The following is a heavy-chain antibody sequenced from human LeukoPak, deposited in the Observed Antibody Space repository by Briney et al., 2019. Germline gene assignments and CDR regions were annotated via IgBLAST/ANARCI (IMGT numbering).Heavy chain of an antibody. Sequence: KPSETLSLTCTVSGDSVSSDYWSWIRQPPGKGLEWIGHMYHSGSTTYNPSLKSRVTISVDTAKNQFSLKLSSVTAADTAIYFCARELKGSGYSGPFDYWGQGALDTVSS. CDR1: GDSVSSDY. CDR2: MYHSGST. D-gene: IGHD3-22*01. V-gene: IGHV4-59*02. J-gene: IGHJ4*02. CDR3: ARELKGSGYSGPFDY.